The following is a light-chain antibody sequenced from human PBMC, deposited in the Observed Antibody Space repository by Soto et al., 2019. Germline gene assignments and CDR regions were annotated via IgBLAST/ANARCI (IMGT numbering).Light chain of an antibody. Sequence: QSVLTQPASVSVSPGQSITVSCTGTSSDVGGYNFVSWYQQQSGKAPKLMIHEVSNRPSGVSNRFSGSKSGNTASLTISGLQAEDEADYYCSSFTRSRAYVFGSGTKVTVL. CDR2: EVS. V-gene: IGLV2-14*01. J-gene: IGLJ1*01. CDR1: SSDVGGYNF. CDR3: SSFTRSRAYV.